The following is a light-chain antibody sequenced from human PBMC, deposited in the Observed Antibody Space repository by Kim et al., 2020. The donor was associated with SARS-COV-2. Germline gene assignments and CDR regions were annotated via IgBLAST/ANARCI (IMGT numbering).Light chain of an antibody. Sequence: PSLGDTVTSPCHASEDIRNYLNWYQQKPGKAPKILIYDASNMEKKVPQRCSGSGAGTEFTFTIRRVQRQEIATHYCEKNDNIPITFGQGTRMEIK. V-gene: IGKV1-33*01. J-gene: IGKJ5*01. CDR1: EDIRNY. CDR2: DAS. CDR3: EKNDNIPIT.